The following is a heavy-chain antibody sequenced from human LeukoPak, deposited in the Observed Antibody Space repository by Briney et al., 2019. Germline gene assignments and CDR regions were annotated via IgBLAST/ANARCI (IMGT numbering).Heavy chain of an antibody. Sequence: PGGSLRLSRAASGFTFSSYSMNWVRQAPGKGLEWVSSISSSSSYIYYADSVKGRFTISRDNAKNSLYLQMNSLRAEDTAVYYCARGIRFLTRTGYYYMDVWGKGTTVTVSS. J-gene: IGHJ6*03. D-gene: IGHD3-3*01. V-gene: IGHV3-21*01. CDR1: GFTFSSYS. CDR3: ARGIRFLTRTGYYYMDV. CDR2: ISSSSSYI.